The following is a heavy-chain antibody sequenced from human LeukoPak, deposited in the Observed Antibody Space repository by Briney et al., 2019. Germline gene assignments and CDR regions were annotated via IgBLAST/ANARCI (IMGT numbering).Heavy chain of an antibody. V-gene: IGHV4-39*07. D-gene: IGHD3-22*01. CDR1: GESISSSSDY. Sequence: PSETLSLTCTVSGESISSSSDYWGWVRQPPGKVLEWIGSIYYSGSTYYNPSLRSRVTISVDTSKNQFSLKLSSVTAADTAVYYCARDRDSSGYLGPWGQGTLVTVSS. CDR2: IYYSGST. CDR3: ARDRDSSGYLGP. J-gene: IGHJ5*02.